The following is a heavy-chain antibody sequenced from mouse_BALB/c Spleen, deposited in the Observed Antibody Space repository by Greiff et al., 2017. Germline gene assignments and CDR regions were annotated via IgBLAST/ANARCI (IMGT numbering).Heavy chain of an antibody. D-gene: IGHD2-4*01. J-gene: IGHJ2*01. CDR2: ISSGGSYT. Sequence: EVKVEESGGGLVKPGGSLKLSCAASGFTFSGYAMSWVRQSPEKRLEWVAEISSGGSYTYYPDTVTGRFTISRDNAKNTLYLEMSSLRSEDTAMYYCAREGLRRAFDYWGQGTTLTVSS. CDR1: GFTFSGYA. CDR3: AREGLRRAFDY. V-gene: IGHV5-9-4*01.